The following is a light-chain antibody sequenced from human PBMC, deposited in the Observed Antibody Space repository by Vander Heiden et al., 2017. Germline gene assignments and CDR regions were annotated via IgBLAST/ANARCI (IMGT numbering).Light chain of an antibody. CDR2: DDR. Sequence: SYVLTQPPSVSVAPRQPAWIACGGVNAGMTSVHWDRQRPDQAPVLVVHDDRDRPSGIPERISGSNSGNAATLTISRVEAGDEADYYCQVWDSNTNHYVFGSGTKVTIL. CDR3: QVWDSNTNHYV. J-gene: IGLJ1*01. CDR1: NAGMTS. V-gene: IGLV3-21*02.